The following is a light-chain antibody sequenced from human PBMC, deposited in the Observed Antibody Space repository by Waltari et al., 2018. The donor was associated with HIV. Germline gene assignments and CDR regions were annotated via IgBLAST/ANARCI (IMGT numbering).Light chain of an antibody. CDR3: QQYDNWPPWT. CDR2: SAS. Sequence: ETVMRQSPATLSVSPGERATLYCRASQNISSNLAWYQQKPAQPPRLLMYSASTRATGIPARFSGSGSGTEFTLTISSLQSEDFAVYYCQQYDNWPPWTFGQGTKVDIK. V-gene: IGKV3-15*01. J-gene: IGKJ1*01. CDR1: QNISSN.